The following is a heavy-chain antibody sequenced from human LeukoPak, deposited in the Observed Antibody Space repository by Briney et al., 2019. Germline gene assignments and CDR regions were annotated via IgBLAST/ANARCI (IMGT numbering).Heavy chain of an antibody. J-gene: IGHJ4*02. D-gene: IGHD5-12*01. CDR1: GYSFTTYW. Sequence: PGESLRISCKGSGYSFTTYWITWVRQLPGKGLEWMGRIDPSDSYTNYSPSFKGHVTISADKSISTAYLQWSSLKASDTAMYYCARQGSIPSAYGHDVLWGQGTLVTVSS. CDR2: IDPSDSYT. CDR3: ARQGSIPSAYGHDVL. V-gene: IGHV5-10-1*01.